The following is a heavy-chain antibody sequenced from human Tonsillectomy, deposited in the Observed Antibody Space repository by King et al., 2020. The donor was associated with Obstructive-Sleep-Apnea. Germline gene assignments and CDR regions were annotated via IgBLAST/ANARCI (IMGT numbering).Heavy chain of an antibody. CDR1: GFTLRNYG. D-gene: IGHD2-21*02. Sequence: VQLVESGGGVVQPGKSLRLSCAASGFTLRNYGLQWFRQAPGKGLVWVAVMSDDGNYKYYADSVKGRFTISRDKSKNTLYLQMNSLRTEDTAVYYCVGNSFGDSPLLYGMDVWGQGTKVTVSS. CDR2: MSDDGNYK. CDR3: VGNSFGDSPLLYGMDV. V-gene: IGHV3-30*03. J-gene: IGHJ6*02.